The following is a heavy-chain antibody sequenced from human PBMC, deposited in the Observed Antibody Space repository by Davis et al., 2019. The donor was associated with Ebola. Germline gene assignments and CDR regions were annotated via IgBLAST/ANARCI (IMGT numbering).Heavy chain of an antibody. CDR2: INPNSGGT. CDR1: GYTFTGYY. J-gene: IGHJ3*02. CDR3: ARERRDDARRVGAKDAFDI. V-gene: IGHV1-2*02. Sequence: ASVKVSCKASGYTFTGYYMHWVRQAPGQGLEWMGWINPNSGGTNYAQKFQGRVTMTRDTSISTAYMELSRLRSDDTAVYYCARERRDDARRVGAKDAFDIWGQGTMVTVSS. D-gene: IGHD1-26*01.